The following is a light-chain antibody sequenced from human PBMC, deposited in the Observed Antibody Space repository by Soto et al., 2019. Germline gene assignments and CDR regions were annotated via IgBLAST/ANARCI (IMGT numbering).Light chain of an antibody. CDR1: SNDGGGYDY. CDR3: SSYTATSTYV. CDR2: EVT. Sequence: QSVLTQPASVSGSPGQSITISCTGTSNDGGGYDYVSWYQQHPGKAPKFMIYEVTNRPSGVSHRFSGSKSGNTASLTISGLQAEDEADYYCSSYTATSTYVCGTGTKLTVL. J-gene: IGLJ1*01. V-gene: IGLV2-14*01.